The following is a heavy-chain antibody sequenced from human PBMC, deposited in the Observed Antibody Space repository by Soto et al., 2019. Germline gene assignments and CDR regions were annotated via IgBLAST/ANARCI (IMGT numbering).Heavy chain of an antibody. V-gene: IGHV1-69*12. CDR2: IIPIFGTA. CDR1: GGTFSSYA. Sequence: QVQLVQSGAEVKKPGSSVKVSCKASGGTFSSYAISWVRQAPGQGLEWMGGIIPIFGTANYAQKFQGRVTLPADESTSSGYMELSSLRSEDTAVYYCASPTKPLYYCCGMDVWGQGTTVTVSS. J-gene: IGHJ6*02. D-gene: IGHD1-1*01. CDR3: ASPTKPLYYCCGMDV.